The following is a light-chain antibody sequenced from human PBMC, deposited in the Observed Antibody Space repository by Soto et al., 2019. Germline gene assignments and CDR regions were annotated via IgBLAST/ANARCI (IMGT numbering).Light chain of an antibody. J-gene: IGLJ1*01. CDR3: CSYAGSYTSSDI. Sequence: QSVLTQPRSVSGSPGQSVTISCTGTSSDVGRYNYVSWYQQYLGEAPKLMIYDVSERPSGVPDRFSGSKSGNTASLTISGLQAEDEADYYCCSYAGSYTSSDIFGSGTKLTVL. V-gene: IGLV2-11*01. CDR1: SSDVGRYNY. CDR2: DVS.